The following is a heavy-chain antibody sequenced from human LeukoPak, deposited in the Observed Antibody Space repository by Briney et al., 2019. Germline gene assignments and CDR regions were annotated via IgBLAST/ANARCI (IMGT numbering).Heavy chain of an antibody. CDR2: INHSGST. CDR3: ARGFRDGGIFDY. Sequence: SETLSLTCAVYGGSFSGYYWSWLRQPPGKGLEWSGEINHSGSTNDNPSLKSRVTISVDTSKNQFSLKLSSVTAADTAVYYCARGFRDGGIFDYWGQGTLVTVSS. J-gene: IGHJ4*02. V-gene: IGHV4-34*01. D-gene: IGHD2-15*01. CDR1: GGSFSGYY.